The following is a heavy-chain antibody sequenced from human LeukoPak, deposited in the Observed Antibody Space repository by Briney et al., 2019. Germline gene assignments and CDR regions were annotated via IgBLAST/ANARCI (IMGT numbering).Heavy chain of an antibody. CDR2: IYYSGST. CDR3: ARANYYYYMDV. CDR1: GGSISSSSYY. J-gene: IGHJ6*03. V-gene: IGHV4-39*07. Sequence: PETLSLTCTVSGGSISSSSYYWGWTRQPPGKGLEWIGSIYYSGSTYYNPSLKSRVTISVDTSKNQFSLKLSSVTAADTAVYYCARANYYYYMDVWGKGTTVTVSS.